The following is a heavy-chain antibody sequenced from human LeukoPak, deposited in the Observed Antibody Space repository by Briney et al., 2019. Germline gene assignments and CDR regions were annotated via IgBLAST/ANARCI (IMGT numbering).Heavy chain of an antibody. J-gene: IGHJ4*02. D-gene: IGHD4-11*01. V-gene: IGHV3-53*01. CDR2: IYHGGGT. CDR3: AKDAQRGFDYSNSLEN. Sequence: GGSLRLSCAASGFIVSFNYMSWVRQAPGKGLEWVSVIYHGGGTYYADSVRGRFTISRDDSGNTVYLQMNSLRPEDTAVYYCAKDAQRGFDYSNSLENWGLGTPVTVST. CDR1: GFIVSFNY.